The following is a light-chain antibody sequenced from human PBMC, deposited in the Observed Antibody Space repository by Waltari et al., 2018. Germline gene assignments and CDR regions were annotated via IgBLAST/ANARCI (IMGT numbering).Light chain of an antibody. J-gene: IGLJ3*02. Sequence: QSALTQPASVSGSPGQSITISCSGTNNLVSWYQQFPGKVPSLVIYATTERPSGVSNRFSGSKSGDTASLTISGLQPGDEADYYCCSYEPFNRVFGGGTKLTVL. CDR3: CSYEPFNRV. CDR1: NNL. V-gene: IGLV2-23*01. CDR2: ATT.